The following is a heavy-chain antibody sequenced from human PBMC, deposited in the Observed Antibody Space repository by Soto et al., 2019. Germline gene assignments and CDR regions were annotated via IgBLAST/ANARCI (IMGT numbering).Heavy chain of an antibody. CDR2: IYYSGNT. D-gene: IGHD3-16*01. CDR1: GGSTRSDNY. V-gene: IGHV4-30-4*01. CDR3: AREGGESSDGLYYFDS. J-gene: IGHJ4*02. Sequence: LSLTCTVSGGSTRSDNYWSWIRQPPGKGLEWIGHIYYSGNTDYNPSLKSRLAISIDTSKNQFSLKLSSVTAADTAVYFCAREGGESSDGLYYFDSWGQGSLVTVSS.